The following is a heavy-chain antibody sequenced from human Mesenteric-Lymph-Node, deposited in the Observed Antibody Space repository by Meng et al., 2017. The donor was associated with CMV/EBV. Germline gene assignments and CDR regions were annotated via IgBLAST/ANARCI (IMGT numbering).Heavy chain of an antibody. CDR3: TRGAGTNPGFYFDY. J-gene: IGHJ4*02. Sequence: APGFTFNGYSMNWIRQAPGKGLEWISYISSSSAYTNYADSVKGRFTISRDNAKNSLFLQMNSLRGEDMAVYYCTRGAGTNPGFYFDYWGQGALVTVSS. D-gene: IGHD2-8*01. CDR2: ISSSSAYT. CDR1: GFTFNGYS. V-gene: IGHV3-11*06.